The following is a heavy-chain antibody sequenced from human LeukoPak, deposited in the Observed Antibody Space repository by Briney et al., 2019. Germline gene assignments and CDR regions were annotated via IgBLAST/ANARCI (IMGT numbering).Heavy chain of an antibody. J-gene: IGHJ4*02. CDR3: ARPDFDY. CDR2: INHSGST. Sequence: GSLRLSYAASGFTFSSYAMSWVRQPPGKGLEWIGEINHSGSTNYNPSLKSRVTISVDTSKNQFSLKLSSVTAADTAVYYCARPDFDYWGQGTLVTVSS. V-gene: IGHV4-34*01. CDR1: GFTFSSYA.